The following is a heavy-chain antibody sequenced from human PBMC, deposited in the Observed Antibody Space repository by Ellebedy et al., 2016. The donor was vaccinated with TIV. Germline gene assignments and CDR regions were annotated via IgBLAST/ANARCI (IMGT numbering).Heavy chain of an antibody. D-gene: IGHD3-10*01. CDR1: GFIFSNYQ. V-gene: IGHV3-64D*06. Sequence: GESLKISCSASGFIFSNYQMNWIRQAPGKGLEYVSAISSNGGRTYYADSVKGRFTISRDNSKNTLYLQMSSLRTEDRAIYYCVKDSGSGPNAFYFDYWGQGTLVTVSS. CDR3: VKDSGSGPNAFYFDY. J-gene: IGHJ4*02. CDR2: ISSNGGRT.